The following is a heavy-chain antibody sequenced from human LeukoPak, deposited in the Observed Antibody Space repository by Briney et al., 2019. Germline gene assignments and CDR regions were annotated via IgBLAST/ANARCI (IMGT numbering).Heavy chain of an antibody. CDR2: ISSSGSTI. V-gene: IGHV3-11*01. CDR1: GFTFSDYY. CDR3: ARDSSGWYTQDYYYYYYMDV. Sequence: GGSLRLSCAASGFTFSDYYMSWIRQAPGKGLEWVSYISSSGSTIYYADSVKGRFTISRDNAKNSLYLQINSLRAEDTAVYYCARDSSGWYTQDYYYYYYMDVWGKGTTVTISS. J-gene: IGHJ6*03. D-gene: IGHD6-19*01.